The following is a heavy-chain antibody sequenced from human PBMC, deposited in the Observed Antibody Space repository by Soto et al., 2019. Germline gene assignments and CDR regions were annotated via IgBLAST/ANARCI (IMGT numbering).Heavy chain of an antibody. D-gene: IGHD3-10*01. Sequence: GGSLRLSCEVSGFSFRSYSMNWVRQAPGKGLEWVSSISSSSIYIYFADSVKGRFTISRDNAKNSLYLQMNSLRAEDTAVYYCARDFMTIRGVSYYYYGMDVWGQGTTVTVSS. V-gene: IGHV3-21*06. J-gene: IGHJ6*02. CDR1: GFSFRSYS. CDR3: ARDFMTIRGVSYYYYGMDV. CDR2: ISSSSIYI.